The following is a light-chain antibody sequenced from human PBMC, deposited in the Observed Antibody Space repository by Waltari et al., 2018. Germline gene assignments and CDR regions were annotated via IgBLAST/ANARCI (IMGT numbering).Light chain of an antibody. CDR1: QSVSSY. J-gene: IGKJ5*01. CDR3: QQRSNWPQ. V-gene: IGKV3-11*01. CDR2: DAS. Sequence: EIVLPQSPATLSLSPGERATLSCRASQSVSSYLAWYQQKPGQAPRLLIYDASNRATGIPARFSGSGSGTDFTLTISSLEPEDFAVYYCQQRSNWPQFGQGTRLEIK.